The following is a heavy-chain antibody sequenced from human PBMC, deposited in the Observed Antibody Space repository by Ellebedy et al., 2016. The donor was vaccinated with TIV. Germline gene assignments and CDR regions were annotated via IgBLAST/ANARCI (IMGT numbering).Heavy chain of an antibody. CDR3: ARFLNYYYGMDV. CDR1: GGSISSYY. CDR2: IYYSGST. V-gene: IGHV4-59*01. J-gene: IGHJ6*02. Sequence: MPSETLSLTCTVSGGSISSYYWSWIRQPPGKGLEWIGYIYYSGSTKYNPSLKSRVTISVDTSKNQFSLKLSSVTAADTAVYYCARFLNYYYGMDVWGQGTTVTVSS.